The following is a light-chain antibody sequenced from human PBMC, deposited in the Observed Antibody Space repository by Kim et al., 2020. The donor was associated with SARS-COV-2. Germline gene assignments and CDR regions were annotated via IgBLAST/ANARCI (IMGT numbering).Light chain of an antibody. V-gene: IGKV1-12*01. CDR3: QQSESFPLT. J-gene: IGKJ4*01. CDR2: DSS. CDR1: HDIKNW. Sequence: DVRMTQSPSSVSASVGDTVTITCRASHDIKNWLAWYQQKPGTGPTLLIHDSSTLQSGVPSRFRGNGSETDFTLIINNLQPEDFATYYCQQSESFPLTFGGGTKVDIK.